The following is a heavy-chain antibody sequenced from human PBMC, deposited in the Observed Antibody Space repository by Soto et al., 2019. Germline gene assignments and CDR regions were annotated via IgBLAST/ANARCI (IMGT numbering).Heavy chain of an antibody. D-gene: IGHD3-10*02. Sequence: ASVKVSCKASGYIFTSYALHWVRQAPGQRLEWMGWINAGKGNTKYSQKFQGRVTITRDTSASVAYMELSSLRSEDTAVYYCARNVHGSPDYWGQGTLVTVSS. V-gene: IGHV1-3*01. CDR2: INAGKGNT. J-gene: IGHJ4*02. CDR3: ARNVHGSPDY. CDR1: GYIFTSYA.